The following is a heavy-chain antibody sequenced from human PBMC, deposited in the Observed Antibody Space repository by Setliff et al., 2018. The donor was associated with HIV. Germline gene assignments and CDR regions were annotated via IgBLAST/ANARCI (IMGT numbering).Heavy chain of an antibody. V-gene: IGHV4-31*03. Sequence: SSETLSLTCSVSGDSIISGGYYWSWISQHPGKGLAWVGYIYYSGTTYYNPSLNSRFTISLDTSKNQFSLRVSSVKAADTAVYYCASSTRKHFDFWSDSHTTYLPYYFAYWGQGLQVTVSS. CDR3: ASSTRKHFDFWSDSHTTYLPYYFAY. D-gene: IGHD3-3*01. CDR2: IYYSGTT. J-gene: IGHJ4*02. CDR1: GDSIISGGYY.